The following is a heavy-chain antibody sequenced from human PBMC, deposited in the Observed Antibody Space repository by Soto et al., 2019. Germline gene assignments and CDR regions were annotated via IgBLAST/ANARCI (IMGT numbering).Heavy chain of an antibody. CDR3: ARGDDYYGMDV. J-gene: IGHJ6*02. CDR1: GGSFSGYY. CDR2: INHSGST. V-gene: IGHV4-34*01. Sequence: SETLSLTCAVYGGSFSGYYWSWIRQPPGKGLEWIGEINHSGSTNYNPYLKSRVTISVDTSKNQFSLKLSSVTAADTAVYYCARGDDYYGMDVWGQGTTVTVSS.